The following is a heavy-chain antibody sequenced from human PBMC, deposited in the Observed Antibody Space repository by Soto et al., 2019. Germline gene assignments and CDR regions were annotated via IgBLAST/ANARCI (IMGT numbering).Heavy chain of an antibody. D-gene: IGHD3-22*01. CDR3: TRSDYDTSGYTDY. V-gene: IGHV3-11*01. Sequence: QVHLVESGGGLVKPGGSLRLSCAASGFAFSAYYMSWIRQAPGKGLEWLSYISESGTTIYYADSVKGRFTISRDNAKNSLYLQMNSLRADDTAVYYCTRSDYDTSGYTDYWGQGTLVTVSS. CDR1: GFAFSAYY. CDR2: ISESGTTI. J-gene: IGHJ4*02.